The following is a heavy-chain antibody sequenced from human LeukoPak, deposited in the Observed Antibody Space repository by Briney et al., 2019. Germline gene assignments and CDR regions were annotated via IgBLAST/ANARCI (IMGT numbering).Heavy chain of an antibody. CDR1: GGTFSSYT. CDR3: ARVMSIAARLNPVDYYYYMDV. V-gene: IGHV1-69*02. Sequence: GASVKVSCKASGGTFSSYTISWVRQAPGQGLEWMGRIIPILGIVNYAQKFQGRVTITADKSTSTAYMELSSLRSEDTAVYYCARVMSIAARLNPVDYYYYMDVWGKGTTVTVSS. J-gene: IGHJ6*03. CDR2: IIPILGIV. D-gene: IGHD6-6*01.